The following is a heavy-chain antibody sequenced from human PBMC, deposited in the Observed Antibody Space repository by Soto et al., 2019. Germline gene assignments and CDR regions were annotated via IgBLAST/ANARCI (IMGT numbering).Heavy chain of an antibody. J-gene: IGHJ4*02. CDR2: ISYDGSNK. V-gene: IGHV3-30*18. Sequence: QVQLVESGGGVVQPGRSLRLSCAASGFTFSSYGMHWVRQAPGKGLEWVAVISYDGSNKYYADSVKGRFTISRDNSKNTLYLQMNSLRAEDTAVYYCAKDPRLWTMIVVVITDYFDYWGQGTLVTVPS. CDR1: GFTFSSYG. D-gene: IGHD3-22*01. CDR3: AKDPRLWTMIVVVITDYFDY.